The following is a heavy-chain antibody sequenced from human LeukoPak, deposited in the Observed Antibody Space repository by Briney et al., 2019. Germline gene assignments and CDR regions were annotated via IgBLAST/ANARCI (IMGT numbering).Heavy chain of an antibody. Sequence: GGSLRLSCAVSGFTFSDYSMNWVRQPPGKGLEWISYISTGGDTIYYADSVKGRFTISSDNAKKSLYLQMNSLRAEDTAVYYCANTGYSYYYYGMDVWGQGTTVTVSS. J-gene: IGHJ6*02. D-gene: IGHD3-9*01. CDR2: ISTGGDTI. CDR3: ANTGYSYYYYGMDV. CDR1: GFTFSDYS. V-gene: IGHV3-48*01.